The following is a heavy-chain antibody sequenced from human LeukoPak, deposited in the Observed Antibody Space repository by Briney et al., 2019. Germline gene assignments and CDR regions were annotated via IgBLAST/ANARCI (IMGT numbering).Heavy chain of an antibody. CDR1: GITFSGFW. CDR2: INSDGSST. CDR3: ARGLTPGGGNSAAY. Sequence: GGSLRLSCAGSGITFSGFWMHWVRQAPGKGLVWVSRINSDGSSTNYADSVKGRFTISRDNAKNTLYLQMNSPRAEDTGVYYCARGLTPGGGNSAAYWGQGTLVTVSP. D-gene: IGHD4-23*01. V-gene: IGHV3-74*01. J-gene: IGHJ4*02.